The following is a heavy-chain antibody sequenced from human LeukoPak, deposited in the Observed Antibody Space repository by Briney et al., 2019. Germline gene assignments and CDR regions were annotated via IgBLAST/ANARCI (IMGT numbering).Heavy chain of an antibody. CDR1: GGSISSSSYY. CDR3: ARHVAWHVTGLGY. CDR2: VYYSGST. J-gene: IGHJ4*02. D-gene: IGHD3-16*01. Sequence: KASETLSLTCTVSGGSISSSSYYWGWIRQPPGKGLEWIGSVYYSGSTYYNPSLKGRVTISVDTSKNQFSLKMSSVTAADTAIDYCARHVAWHVTGLGYWGQGTLVTVSS. V-gene: IGHV4-39*01.